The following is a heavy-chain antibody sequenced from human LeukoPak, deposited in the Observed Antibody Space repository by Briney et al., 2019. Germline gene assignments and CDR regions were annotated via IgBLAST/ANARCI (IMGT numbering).Heavy chain of an antibody. D-gene: IGHD3-3*01. Sequence: SETLSLTCTVSGGSISSGDYYWSWIRQPPGKGLEWIGYIYYSGSTYYNPSLKSRVTISLDTSKNQFSLNLSSVTAADTAVYYCARTSTYYDFWSGYRDFDYWGQGTLLTVSS. CDR2: IYYSGST. J-gene: IGHJ4*02. CDR1: GGSISSGDYY. CDR3: ARTSTYYDFWSGYRDFDY. V-gene: IGHV4-30-4*08.